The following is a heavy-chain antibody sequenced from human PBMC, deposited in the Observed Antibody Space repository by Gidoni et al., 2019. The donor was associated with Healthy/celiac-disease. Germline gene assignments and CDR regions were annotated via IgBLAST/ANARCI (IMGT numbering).Heavy chain of an antibody. D-gene: IGHD6-13*01. V-gene: IGHV4-39*07. CDR1: GGSISSSSYY. Sequence: QLQLQESGPGLVKPSETLSLTCTVSGGSISSSSYYWGWIRQPPGKGLEWIGSIYYSGSTYYNPSLKSRVTISVDTSKNQFSLKLSSVTAADTAVYYCARDGLGAAANWDYFDYWGQGTLVTVSS. CDR2: IYYSGST. J-gene: IGHJ4*02. CDR3: ARDGLGAAANWDYFDY.